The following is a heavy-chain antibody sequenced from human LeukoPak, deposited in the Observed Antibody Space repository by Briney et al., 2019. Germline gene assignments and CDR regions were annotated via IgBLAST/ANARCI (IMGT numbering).Heavy chain of an antibody. J-gene: IGHJ4*02. D-gene: IGHD6-13*01. V-gene: IGHV3-53*01. CDR3: AKATYSSSWNLYFDY. CDR2: LYTGDRT. CDR1: GFTVSSNY. Sequence: GGSLRLSCAASGFTVSSNYMSWVRQAPGKGLEWVSVLYTGDRTYYADSVKGRFTISRDNSKNTLYLQMNSLRAEDTAVYYCAKATYSSSWNLYFDYWGQGTLVTVSS.